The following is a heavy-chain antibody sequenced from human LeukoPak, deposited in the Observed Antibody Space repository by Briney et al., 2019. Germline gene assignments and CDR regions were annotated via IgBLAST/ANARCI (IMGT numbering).Heavy chain of an antibody. CDR1: GGSISSSSYY. V-gene: IGHV4-39*01. CDR2: IYYSGST. CDR3: ARDIGSGY. Sequence: PSETLSLTCTVSGGSISSSSYYWGWIRQPPGKGLEWIGSIYYSGSTYYNPSLKSRVTISVDTSKNQFSLKLSSVTAADTAVYYCARDIGSGYWGQGTLVTVSS. D-gene: IGHD2-15*01. J-gene: IGHJ4*02.